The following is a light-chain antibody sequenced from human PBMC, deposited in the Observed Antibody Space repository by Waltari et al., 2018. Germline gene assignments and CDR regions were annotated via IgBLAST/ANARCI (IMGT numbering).Light chain of an antibody. J-gene: IGLJ2*01. CDR1: SGHSSYT. CDR2: VNSAGSH. V-gene: IGLV4-69*01. Sequence: QLVLTQSPSASASLGASVKLTCTLSSGHSSYTIAWHQQQPEKGPRYLMKVNSAGSHSKGDGIPDRFSGSSAGAERYLTISSLQSEDEADYYCQTWGTGIHVVFGGGTKLTVL. CDR3: QTWGTGIHVV.